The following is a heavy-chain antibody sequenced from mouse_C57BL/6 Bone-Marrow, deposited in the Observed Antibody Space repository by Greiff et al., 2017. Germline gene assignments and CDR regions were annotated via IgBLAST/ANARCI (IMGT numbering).Heavy chain of an antibody. V-gene: IGHV1-50*01. D-gene: IGHD2-2*01. CDR1: GYTFTSYW. J-gene: IGHJ1*03. Sequence: VQLQQPGAELVKPGASVKLSCKASGYTFTSYWMQWVKQRPGQGLEWIGEIDPSDSYTNYNQKFKGKATLTVDTSSSTAYRQLSSLTSEDSAVYYCAREGYYGYFDVWGTGTTVTGSS. CDR2: IDPSDSYT. CDR3: AREGYYGYFDV.